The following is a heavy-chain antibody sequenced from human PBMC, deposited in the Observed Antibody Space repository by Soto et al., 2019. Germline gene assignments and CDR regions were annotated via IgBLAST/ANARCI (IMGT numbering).Heavy chain of an antibody. D-gene: IGHD6-13*01. V-gene: IGHV4-59*01. CDR1: RGSISSYY. Sequence: PSETLSLTCTVSRGSISSYYWSWIRQPPGKGLEWIGYIYYSGSTNYNPSLKSRVTISVDTSKNQFSLKLSSVTAADTAVYYCAREGVSSSWYNYYGMDVWGQGTTVTVSS. CDR2: IYYSGST. J-gene: IGHJ6*02. CDR3: AREGVSSSWYNYYGMDV.